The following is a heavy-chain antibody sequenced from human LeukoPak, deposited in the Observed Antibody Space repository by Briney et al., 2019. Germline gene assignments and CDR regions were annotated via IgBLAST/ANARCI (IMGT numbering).Heavy chain of an antibody. V-gene: IGHV3-48*03. Sequence: GGSLRLSCAASGFNLSSYEMTWVRQAPGKGQEWVSYISSSGSTIYYADSVKGRFTISRDNAKTSLYLQMNSLRAEDTAVYYCASLITNFDYWGQGTLVTVSS. CDR3: ASLITNFDY. J-gene: IGHJ4*02. D-gene: IGHD5-24*01. CDR2: ISSSGSTI. CDR1: GFNLSSYE.